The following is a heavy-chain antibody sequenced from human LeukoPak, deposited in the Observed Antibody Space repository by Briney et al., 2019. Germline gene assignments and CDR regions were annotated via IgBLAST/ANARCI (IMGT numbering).Heavy chain of an antibody. CDR2: IFSGGGT. CDR1: GLTVSNNY. Sequence: GGSLRLSCVVSGLTVSNNYMTWVRQAPGKGLEWVSLIFSGGGTYYADSVKGRFTIFRDSSKNTLYLQMNSLRAGDTALYYCARDPGAAAGNLWSWGQGTLVTVSS. CDR3: ARDPGAAAGNLWS. D-gene: IGHD6-25*01. V-gene: IGHV3-66*01. J-gene: IGHJ5*02.